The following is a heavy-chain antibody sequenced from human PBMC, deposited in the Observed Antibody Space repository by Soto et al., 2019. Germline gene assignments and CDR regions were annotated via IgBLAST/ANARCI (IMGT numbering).Heavy chain of an antibody. J-gene: IGHJ4*02. CDR2: ISYDGSYT. CDR3: ARISRYCSGGDCHA. Sequence: GGSLRLSCAASGVSFNSYDMHWVRQAPGKGPEWVAIISYDGSYTYYSDSVRGRFTISRDNSKDTLYLQMHSLRSEDTAIYYCARISRYCSGGDCHARGQGTHVTVSS. D-gene: IGHD2-15*01. V-gene: IGHV3-30*03. CDR1: GVSFNSYD.